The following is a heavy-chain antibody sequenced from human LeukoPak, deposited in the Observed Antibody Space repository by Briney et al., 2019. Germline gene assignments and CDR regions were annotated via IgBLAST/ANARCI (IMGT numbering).Heavy chain of an antibody. V-gene: IGHV6-1*01. J-gene: IGHJ4*02. Sequence: SQTLSLTCAISGDSVSRDSIAWNWIRQSPSRGLEWLGRTYYKSAWYSDYAVSVKGRITINPDTSKNQFSLQLDSVTPEDTAVYYCARGTGWPQFDYWGQGTLVTVSS. CDR2: TYYKSAWYS. CDR1: GDSVSRDSIA. CDR3: ARGTGWPQFDY. D-gene: IGHD6-19*01.